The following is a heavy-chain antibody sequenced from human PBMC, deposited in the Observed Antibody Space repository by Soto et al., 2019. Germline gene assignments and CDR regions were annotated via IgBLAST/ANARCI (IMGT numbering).Heavy chain of an antibody. Sequence: EVQLVESGGGVVRPGWSLRLSCAASGFIFDDYGMSWVRQAPGKGLEWVSGINWNGGSTGYADSVKGRFTISRDNAKKSLYLQMNSLRAEDTALYCCASDVYYYDGLDDSWGQGTLVTVSS. D-gene: IGHD3-22*01. CDR1: GFIFDDYG. J-gene: IGHJ4*02. V-gene: IGHV3-20*04. CDR2: INWNGGST. CDR3: ASDVYYYDGLDDS.